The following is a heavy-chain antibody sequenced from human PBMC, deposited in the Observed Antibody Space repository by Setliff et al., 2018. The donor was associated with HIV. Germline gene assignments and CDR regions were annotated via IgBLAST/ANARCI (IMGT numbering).Heavy chain of an antibody. CDR1: GFTLSDYE. Sequence: GGSLRLSCAASGFTLSDYEMNWVRQAPGKGPEWISFIASASSSTYYAASVKGRFIISRDNAKKSLYLQVNSLRAEDTAVYYCARSTHYWGQGTLVTV. V-gene: IGHV3-48*03. CDR2: IASASSST. CDR3: ARSTHY. J-gene: IGHJ4*02.